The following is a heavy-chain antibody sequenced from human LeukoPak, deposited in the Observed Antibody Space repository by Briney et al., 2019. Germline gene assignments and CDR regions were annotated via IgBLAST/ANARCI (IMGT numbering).Heavy chain of an antibody. J-gene: IGHJ4*02. CDR2: IYYSGNT. V-gene: IGHV4-59*12. CDR3: ARGSNWGDY. CDR1: GGSISSYY. D-gene: IGHD7-27*01. Sequence: SETLSLTCTVSGGSISSYYWSWVRQPPGKGLEWIGYIYYSGNTNYNPSLKSRLTMSADRSRNQFSLNLNSVTAADTAVYYCARGSNWGDYWGQGALVTVSS.